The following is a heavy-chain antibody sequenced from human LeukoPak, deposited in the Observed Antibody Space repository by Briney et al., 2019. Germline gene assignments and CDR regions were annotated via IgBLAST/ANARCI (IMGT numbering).Heavy chain of an antibody. V-gene: IGHV3-23*01. Sequence: PGGSLRLSRAASGFTFSSYAMSWVRQAPGKGLEWVSAISGSGGSTYYADSVKGRFTISRDNSKNTLYLQMNSLRAEDTAVYYCAKEAKPPGNYYDSSGYYYDYWGQGTLVTVSS. CDR2: ISGSGGST. J-gene: IGHJ4*02. CDR1: GFTFSSYA. D-gene: IGHD3-22*01. CDR3: AKEAKPPGNYYDSSGYYYDY.